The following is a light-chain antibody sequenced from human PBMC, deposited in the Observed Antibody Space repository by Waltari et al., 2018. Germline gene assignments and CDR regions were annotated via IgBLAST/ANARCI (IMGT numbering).Light chain of an antibody. V-gene: IGLV2-8*01. CDR3: SSYAGSNTYLL. J-gene: IGLJ2*01. Sequence: QAALTQPPSMSGSPGQSVTISCTGTSSDIGAYNRVSWYQQHPGKAPKLMIYEVSRRPSGVSDRFSGSKSGNTASLTISGLQADDEADYYCSSYAGSNTYLLFGGGTRLTVL. CDR1: SSDIGAYNR. CDR2: EVS.